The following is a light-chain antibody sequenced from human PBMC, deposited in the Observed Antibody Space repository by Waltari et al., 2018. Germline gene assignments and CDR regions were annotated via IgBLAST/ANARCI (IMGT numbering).Light chain of an antibody. J-gene: IGKJ1*01. CDR1: QGIRSS. CDR2: AAS. CDR3: QQAVSFPWT. V-gene: IGKV1D-12*01. Sequence: DIQMTQSPSSVSASVGDRVTITCRASQGIRSSLAWYQQTPGKPPKLLLFAASGLQSGVPSRFSGSESGSEFTLTISSLLPEDSATYYCQQAVSFPWTFGQGTKVEIK.